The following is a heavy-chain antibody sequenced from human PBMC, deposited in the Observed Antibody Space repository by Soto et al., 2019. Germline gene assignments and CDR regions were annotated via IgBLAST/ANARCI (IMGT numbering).Heavy chain of an antibody. CDR3: ASSVSITIFGVVFTAQFNWFDP. D-gene: IGHD3-3*01. CDR1: GGSISSSSYY. CDR2: IYYSGST. J-gene: IGHJ5*02. Sequence: PSETLSLTCTVSGGSISSSSYYWGWIRQPPGKGLEWIGSIYYSGSTYYNPSLKSRVTISVDTSKNQFSLKLSSVTAADTAVYYCASSVSITIFGVVFTAQFNWFDPWGQGTLVTVSS. V-gene: IGHV4-39*01.